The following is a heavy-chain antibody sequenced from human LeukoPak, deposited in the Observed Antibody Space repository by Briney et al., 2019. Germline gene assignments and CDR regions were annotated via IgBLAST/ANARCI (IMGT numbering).Heavy chain of an antibody. D-gene: IGHD2-2*01. V-gene: IGHV3-23*01. J-gene: IGHJ4*02. CDR2: ISGSGGST. Sequence: GGSLRLSCAASGFTFSSYAMSWVRQAPGKGLEWVSAISGSGGSTYYADSVKGRFTISRDNSKNTLYLQMNSLRAEDTAVHYCAKGLSQIDSCWDYWGQGTLVTVSS. CDR3: AKGLSQIDSCWDY. CDR1: GFTFSSYA.